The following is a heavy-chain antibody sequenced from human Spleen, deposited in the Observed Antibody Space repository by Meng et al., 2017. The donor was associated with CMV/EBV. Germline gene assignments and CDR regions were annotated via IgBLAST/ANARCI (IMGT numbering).Heavy chain of an antibody. CDR3: AKGKGEYCSSTICYPFDY. Sequence: GESLKISCAAFGFTFSRYGMYWARQAPGKGLEWVAVIRYDGSNKYYVDSVKGRFTISRDNSKNTLYLQMNDLRAEDAAVYYCAKGKGEYCSSTICYPFDYWGQGTLVTVSS. J-gene: IGHJ4*02. D-gene: IGHD2-2*01. CDR1: GFTFSRYG. CDR2: IRYDGSNK. V-gene: IGHV3-30*02.